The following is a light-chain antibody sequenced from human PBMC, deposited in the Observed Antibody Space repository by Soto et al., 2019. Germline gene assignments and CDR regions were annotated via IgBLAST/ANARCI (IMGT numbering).Light chain of an antibody. Sequence: DVQMTQAPSSLSASVGDRVTITCRASQSISNYLAWYQQKPGKVPKLLIYAASILQSGVPTRFSGSGSGTDFTLTISSPQPEDVATYYCQQYNSAPRTFGGGTKVEIK. V-gene: IGKV1-27*01. J-gene: IGKJ4*01. CDR3: QQYNSAPRT. CDR2: AAS. CDR1: QSISNY.